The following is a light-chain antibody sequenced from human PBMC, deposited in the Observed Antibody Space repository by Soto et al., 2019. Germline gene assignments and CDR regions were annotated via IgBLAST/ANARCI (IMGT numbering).Light chain of an antibody. CDR1: SSDVGSYNL. Sequence: QSALTQPASVSGSHGQSITISCTGTSSDVGSYNLVSWYQQHPGKAPKLMIYEVSNRPSGVSPRFSGSKSGNTASLTISGLQAEDEADYYCSSYTSSITRYVFGAGTKVTVL. V-gene: IGLV2-14*02. CDR2: EVS. J-gene: IGLJ1*01. CDR3: SSYTSSITRYV.